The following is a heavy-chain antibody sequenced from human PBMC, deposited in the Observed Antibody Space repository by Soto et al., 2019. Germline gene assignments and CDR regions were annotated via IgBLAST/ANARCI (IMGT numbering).Heavy chain of an antibody. J-gene: IGHJ4*02. CDR3: ARDGQWLPRDGLRASYYFDY. V-gene: IGHV3-33*01. Sequence: QVQLVESGGGVVQPGRSLRLSCAASGFNFSSYVMRWVRQAPGKGLEWVADIWYDGGNKYYADSVKGRFTISRDNSKNTLYLQMNSLRAEDTAVYYCARDGQWLPRDGLRASYYFDYWGQGTLVTVSS. CDR1: GFNFSSYV. D-gene: IGHD6-19*01. CDR2: IWYDGGNK.